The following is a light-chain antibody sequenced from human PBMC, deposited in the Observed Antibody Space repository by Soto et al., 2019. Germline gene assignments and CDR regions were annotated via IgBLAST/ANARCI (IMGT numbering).Light chain of an antibody. CDR1: SSNIGAGYD. CDR2: GNS. Sequence: QAMVTQPPSVSGAPGQRGTISFTGSSSNIGAGYDVHWYQQLPGTAPKLLIYGNSNRPSGVPDRFSGSKSATSASLAITGLQAEDEADYYCQSYDSSLSGSEVFGGGTKLTVL. CDR3: QSYDSSLSGSEV. J-gene: IGLJ2*01. V-gene: IGLV1-40*01.